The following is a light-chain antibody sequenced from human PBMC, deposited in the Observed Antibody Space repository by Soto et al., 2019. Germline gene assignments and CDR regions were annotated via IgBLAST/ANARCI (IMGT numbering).Light chain of an antibody. CDR3: TSYTSSSTPYV. Sequence: QSALTQPASVSGSPGQSITISCTGTSSDVGTYNYVSWYQQHPGKAPKLMIYEVTNRPSGVSNRFSGSKSGNTASLTISGLQAEDEADYYCTSYTSSSTPYVFETGTKVTVL. CDR1: SSDVGTYNY. J-gene: IGLJ1*01. CDR2: EVT. V-gene: IGLV2-14*01.